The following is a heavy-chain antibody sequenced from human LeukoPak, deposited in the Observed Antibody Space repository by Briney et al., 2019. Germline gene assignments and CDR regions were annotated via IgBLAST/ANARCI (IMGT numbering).Heavy chain of an antibody. D-gene: IGHD2-15*01. CDR2: ISYDGSTK. Sequence: GGPLRLSCAASGFTFSSYAMHWVRQAPGKGLEWVAVISYDGSTKYYADSVKGRFTISRDNSKNTLYLQMNSLRADDTAVYNCARGSGGSLTAYFDYWGQGTLVTVSS. V-gene: IGHV3-30-3*01. J-gene: IGHJ4*02. CDR3: ARGSGGSLTAYFDY. CDR1: GFTFSSYA.